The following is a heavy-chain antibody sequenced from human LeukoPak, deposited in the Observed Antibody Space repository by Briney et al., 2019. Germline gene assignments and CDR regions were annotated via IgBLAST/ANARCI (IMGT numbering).Heavy chain of an antibody. CDR3: AKVRSPYYYASGSPAVDGMDV. D-gene: IGHD3-10*01. CDR1: GYTFITYG. V-gene: IGHV1-18*01. Sequence: RAPVKFSFQASGYTFITYGISWVRQAPGQGLEWMGWITTDNGDTNYAQRFQGRVTMTTDTATNTAYMELKSLTSGDTAVYYCAKVRSPYYYASGSPAVDGMDVWGQGTTVTVSS. CDR2: ITTDNGDT. J-gene: IGHJ6*02.